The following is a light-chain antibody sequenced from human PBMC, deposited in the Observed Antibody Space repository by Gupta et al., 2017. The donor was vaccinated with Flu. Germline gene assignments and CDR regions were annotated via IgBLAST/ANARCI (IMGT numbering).Light chain of an antibody. V-gene: IGKV3-15*01. CDR2: GSS. J-gene: IGKJ1*01. Sequence: PAPPSVAPGERATLSCRASQSIGTDLAWYQQKPGQAPRLVIYGSSTRATGIPARFSGGVSGPEFTLTIFNLQSEDLAVYYCQQYNKWPETFGQGTKVEIK. CDR1: QSIGTD. CDR3: QQYNKWPET.